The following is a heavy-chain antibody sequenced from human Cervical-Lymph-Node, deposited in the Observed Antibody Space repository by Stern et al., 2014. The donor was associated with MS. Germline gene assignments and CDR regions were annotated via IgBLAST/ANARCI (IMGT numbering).Heavy chain of an antibody. Sequence: VQLVQSGAALRKPGESLKISCKGSGYSFPNYYIAWVRQMPGKGLEYMGIIYPGDSNTRYSPSFQGQVTISVDKSINTAYLQWSSLKASDTAMYYCARHGVAAIRQDHNWFDPWGQGTLVTVSS. V-gene: IGHV5-51*01. CDR1: GYSFPNYY. CDR3: ARHGVAAIRQDHNWFDP. D-gene: IGHD3-3*01. CDR2: IYPGDSNT. J-gene: IGHJ5*02.